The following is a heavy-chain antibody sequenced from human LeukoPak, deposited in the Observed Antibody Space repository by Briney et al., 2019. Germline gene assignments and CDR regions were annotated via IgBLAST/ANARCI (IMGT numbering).Heavy chain of an antibody. CDR1: GYTFINYH. V-gene: IGHV1-46*01. CDR2: INPSGGSA. Sequence: GASVKVSCKASGYTFINYHMHWVRQAPGQGLEWMGIINPSGGSAYYAQKFQGRVTITSDVSTSTFNMELSSLRSEDTAVYYCARPVDTASLVNWGQGTLVTVSS. J-gene: IGHJ4*02. CDR3: ARPVDTASLVN. D-gene: IGHD5-18*01.